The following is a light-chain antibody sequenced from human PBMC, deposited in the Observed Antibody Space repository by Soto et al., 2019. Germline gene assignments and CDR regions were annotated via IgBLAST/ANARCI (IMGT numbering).Light chain of an antibody. Sequence: DIQMTQSPSTLSGSVGDRVTITCRSSQTMSSWLAWYQQKPGKAPKLLIYKASTLKSGVPSRFSGSGSGTEFTLTISSLQPDYFATYYCQQDNSYSEAFGQGPKVELK. J-gene: IGKJ1*01. CDR2: KAS. CDR3: QQDNSYSEA. V-gene: IGKV1-5*03. CDR1: QTMSSW.